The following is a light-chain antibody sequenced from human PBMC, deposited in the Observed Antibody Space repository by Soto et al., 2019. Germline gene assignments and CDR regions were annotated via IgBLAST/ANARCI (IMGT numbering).Light chain of an antibody. Sequence: QSVLTQPASVSGSPGQSITISCTGTSSAVGRYNLVSWYQQHPGKAPKFMIYEVNKRPSGVSNRFTGSKSGNTASLTISGLQAEDEADYYCCSYAGSSTYVIFGGGTKLTVL. CDR2: EVN. CDR1: SSAVGRYNL. J-gene: IGLJ2*01. CDR3: CSYAGSSTYVI. V-gene: IGLV2-23*02.